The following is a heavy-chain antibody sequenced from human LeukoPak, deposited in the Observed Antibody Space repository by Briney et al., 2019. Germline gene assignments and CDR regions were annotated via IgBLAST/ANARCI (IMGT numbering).Heavy chain of an antibody. CDR2: INAGNGNT. Sequence: ASVKVSCKASGYTFTSYGISWVRQAPGQGLEWMGWINAGNGNTKYSQKFQGRVTITRDTSASTAYMELSSLRSEDTAVYYCARGILTGPSDFDYWGQGTLVTVSS. CDR3: ARGILTGPSDFDY. CDR1: GYTFTSYG. V-gene: IGHV1-3*01. D-gene: IGHD3-9*01. J-gene: IGHJ4*02.